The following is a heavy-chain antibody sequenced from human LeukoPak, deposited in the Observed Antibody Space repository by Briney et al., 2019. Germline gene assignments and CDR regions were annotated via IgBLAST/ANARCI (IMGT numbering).Heavy chain of an antibody. D-gene: IGHD1-1*01. CDR1: GFTFSNYH. CDR2: ISSSSDYI. V-gene: IGHV3-21*04. Sequence: GGSLRLSCAASGFTFSNYHMDWVRQAPGKGLEWVSFISSSSDYISYAESVKGRFSISRDNSKNTLYLQMNSLRAEDTAVYHCARGPAGYNWGQGTLVTVSS. CDR3: ARGPAGYN. J-gene: IGHJ4*02.